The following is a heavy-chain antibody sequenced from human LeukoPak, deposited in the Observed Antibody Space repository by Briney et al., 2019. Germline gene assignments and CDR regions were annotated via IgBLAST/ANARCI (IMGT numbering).Heavy chain of an antibody. D-gene: IGHD6-6*01. CDR1: GFTFSSYG. CDR2: IWYDGSNK. V-gene: IGHV3-33*01. J-gene: IGHJ4*02. Sequence: GGSLRLSCAASGFTFSSYGMHWVRQAPGKGLEWVAVIWYDGSNKYYADSVKGRFTISRDNSKNTLYLQMNNLRAEDTAVYYCARRRGPYSSSLPDYWGQGTLVTVSS. CDR3: ARRRGPYSSSLPDY.